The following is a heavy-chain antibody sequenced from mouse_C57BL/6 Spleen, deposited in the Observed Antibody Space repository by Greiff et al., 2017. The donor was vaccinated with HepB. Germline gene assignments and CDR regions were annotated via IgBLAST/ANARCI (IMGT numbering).Heavy chain of an antibody. V-gene: IGHV1-64*01. CDR3: AREERTGTGWYFDV. D-gene: IGHD4-1*01. CDR2: IHPNSGST. J-gene: IGHJ1*03. Sequence: VQLQQSGAELVKPGASVKLSCKASGYTFTSYWMHWVKQRPGQGLEWIGMIHPNSGSTNYNEKFKSKATLTVDKSSSTAYMQLRSLTSEDSAVYYCAREERTGTGWYFDVWGTGTTVTVSS. CDR1: GYTFTSYW.